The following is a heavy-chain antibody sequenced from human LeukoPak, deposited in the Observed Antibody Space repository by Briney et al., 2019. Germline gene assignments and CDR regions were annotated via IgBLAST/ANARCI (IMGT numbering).Heavy chain of an antibody. Sequence: ASVKVSCKASGYTFTSYAIHWGRQTPGQKPEWMGWSKDGNGNTKYSQNFQGRVTFTRDTSTSTVYMELSSLRSEDTAVYYCARVRGIQLWLLNYWGQGTLVTVSS. J-gene: IGHJ4*02. D-gene: IGHD5-18*01. V-gene: IGHV1-3*01. CDR1: GYTFTSYA. CDR2: SKDGNGNT. CDR3: ARVRGIQLWLLNY.